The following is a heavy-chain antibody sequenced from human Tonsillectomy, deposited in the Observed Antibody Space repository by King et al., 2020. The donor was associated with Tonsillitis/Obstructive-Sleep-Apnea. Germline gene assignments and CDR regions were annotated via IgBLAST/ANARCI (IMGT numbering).Heavy chain of an antibody. J-gene: IGHJ6*04. V-gene: IGHV2-26*01. CDR1: GFSLSNPRMG. CDR3: ARTSLQYVRTYFYVMDV. CDR2: IFSNDEK. Sequence: TLKESGPVLVKPTETLTLTCSVSGFSLSNPRMGVGWIRQPPGKALEWLAHIFSNDEKSYITSLKSRLTSSKDSSKSQVLLTMTNMDPVDTATYFCARTSLQYVRTYFYVMDVWGNGTTVTVSS. D-gene: IGHD1-1*01.